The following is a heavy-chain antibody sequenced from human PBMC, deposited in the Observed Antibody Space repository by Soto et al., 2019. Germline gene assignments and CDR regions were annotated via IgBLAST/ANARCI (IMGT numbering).Heavy chain of an antibody. CDR2: ITSGGRYV. CDR3: VREGIGNYGSGFD. V-gene: IGHV3-21*01. CDR1: GFTFSDHP. Sequence: GGSLRLSCAASGFTFSDHPMIWVRQVPGEGLEWVSSITSGGRYVYYADSVKGRFIISRDNAEKSLYLQMNSLSAEDTAVYYCVREGIGNYGSGFDWGQGTLVTVS. J-gene: IGHJ4*02. D-gene: IGHD3-10*01.